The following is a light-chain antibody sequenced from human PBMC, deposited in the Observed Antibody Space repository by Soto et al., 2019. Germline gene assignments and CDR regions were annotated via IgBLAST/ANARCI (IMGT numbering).Light chain of an antibody. CDR1: RTVLSTADNQNF. V-gene: IGKV4-1*01. Sequence: DIAMTQSPDSLVVSLGERATINCKSGRTVLSTADNQNFLAWYQQRPGQTPKLLIYDASTRAPGVPDRFIGSGSATEFTRTVAGLQPEDVAVYYCHEYYGSPYSCGQGTRLEL. CDR3: HEYYGSPYS. J-gene: IGKJ2*01. CDR2: DAS.